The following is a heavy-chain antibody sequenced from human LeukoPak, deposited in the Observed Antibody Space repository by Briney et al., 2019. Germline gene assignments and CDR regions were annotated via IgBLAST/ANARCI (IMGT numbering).Heavy chain of an antibody. V-gene: IGHV3-30*02. J-gene: IGHJ1*01. CDR3: AKDLPLDYGDYLGYFQH. CDR1: GFTFSSYG. Sequence: GGSLRLSCAASGFTFSSYGMHWVRQAPGKGLEWVAFIRYDGSNKYYADSVKGRFTISRDNSKNTLYLQMNSLRAEDTAVYYCAKDLPLDYGDYLGYFQHWGQGTLVTVSS. CDR2: IRYDGSNK. D-gene: IGHD4-17*01.